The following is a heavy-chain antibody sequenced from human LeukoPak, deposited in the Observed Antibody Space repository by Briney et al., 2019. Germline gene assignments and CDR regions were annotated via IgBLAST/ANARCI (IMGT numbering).Heavy chain of an antibody. CDR3: ARARIEMTIIVDWFDP. J-gene: IGHJ5*02. V-gene: IGHV3-66*02. CDR2: IYSGGGT. D-gene: IGHD5-24*01. CDR1: GFTVSNSY. Sequence: GGSLRLSCAASGFTVSNSYMSWVRQAPGKGLEWVSAIYSGGGTYYTDSVKGRFTISRDNSKNTLYLQMNSLRVEDTAVYYCARARIEMTIIVDWFDPWGQGTLVTVSS.